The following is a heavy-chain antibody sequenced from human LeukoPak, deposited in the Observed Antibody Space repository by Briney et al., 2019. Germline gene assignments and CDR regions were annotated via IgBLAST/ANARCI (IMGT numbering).Heavy chain of an antibody. CDR3: ARDPGGSGSAWAANLFDP. CDR1: GFNFAAYP. Sequence: GESLRLSCMASGFNFAAYPMHWVRQIPGKGLEWVALIRGDSGGTFYTDSVKGRFTISRDNRRNSLYLQMNSLTPEDTGLYYCARDPGGSGSAWAANLFDPWGQGTLVSVSS. D-gene: IGHD3-10*01. V-gene: IGHV3-43*02. CDR2: IRGDSGGT. J-gene: IGHJ5*02.